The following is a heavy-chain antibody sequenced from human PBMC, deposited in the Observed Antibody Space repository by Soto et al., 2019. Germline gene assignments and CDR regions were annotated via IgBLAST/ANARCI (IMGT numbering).Heavy chain of an antibody. J-gene: IGHJ6*02. V-gene: IGHV3-23*01. CDR3: AILKGRFLGWFVGRDYYGMDV. D-gene: IGHD3-3*01. CDR2: ISGSGGST. CDR1: GFTFSSYA. Sequence: GGSLRLSCAASGFTFSSYAMSWVRQAPGKGLEWVSAISGSGGSTYYANSVKGRFTISRDNSKNTLYLQMNSLRAEDTAVYYGAILKGRFLGWFVGRDYYGMDVWGQGTTVTVSS.